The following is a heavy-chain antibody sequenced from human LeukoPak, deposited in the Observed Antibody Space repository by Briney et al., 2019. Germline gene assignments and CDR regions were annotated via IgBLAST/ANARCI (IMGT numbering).Heavy chain of an antibody. CDR3: ARGPRLWFGESHYYYYGMDV. D-gene: IGHD3-10*01. Sequence: PSETLSLTCTVSGGSISSYYWSWIRQPPGKGLEWIGYIYYSGSTNYNPSLKSRVTISVDTSKNQFSLKLSSVTAADTAVYYCARGPRLWFGESHYYYYGMDVWGQGTTVTVSS. J-gene: IGHJ6*02. CDR1: GGSISSYY. CDR2: IYYSGST. V-gene: IGHV4-59*12.